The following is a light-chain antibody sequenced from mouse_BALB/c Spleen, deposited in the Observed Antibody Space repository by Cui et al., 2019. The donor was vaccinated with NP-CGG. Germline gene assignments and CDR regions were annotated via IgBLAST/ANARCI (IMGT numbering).Light chain of an antibody. CDR1: TGSVTTTNY. V-gene: IGLV1*01. J-gene: IGLJ1*01. CDR2: GPN. Sequence: QAVVTPESALTTSPGETLTLTCRSSTGSVTTTNYANWVQEKPDHLFTGLIGGPNNRAPGVPARFSGSLIGDKAALTITGAQTEDEAIYFCALWYSNHWVFGGGTKLTVL. CDR3: ALWYSNHWV.